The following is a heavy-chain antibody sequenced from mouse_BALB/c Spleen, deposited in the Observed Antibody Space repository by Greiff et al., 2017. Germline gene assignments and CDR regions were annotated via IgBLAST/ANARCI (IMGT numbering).Heavy chain of an antibody. V-gene: IGHV1-5*01. CDR1: GYTFTSYW. CDR2: IYPGNSDT. J-gene: IGHJ2*01. Sequence: EVQLQQSGTVLARPGASVKMSCKASGYTFTSYWMHWVKQRPGQGLEWIGAIYPGNSDTSYNQKFKGKAKLTAVTSTSTAYMELSSVTNEDSAVYYCTRDAADYFDYWGQGTTLTVSS. CDR3: TRDAADYFDY.